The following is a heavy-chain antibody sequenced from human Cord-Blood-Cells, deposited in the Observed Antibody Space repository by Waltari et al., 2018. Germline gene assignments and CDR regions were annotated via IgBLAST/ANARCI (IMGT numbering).Heavy chain of an antibody. Sequence: EVQLVASGGGLVQPGGSLRLSCAASGFTFTSYCMSWVRQAPGKGLEWVANIQQDGSEKYYVDSVKGRFTISRDNAKNSLYLQMNSLRAEDTAVYYCARDHDYGDYYFDYWGQGTLVTVSS. D-gene: IGHD4-17*01. V-gene: IGHV3-7*01. J-gene: IGHJ4*02. CDR1: GFTFTSYC. CDR2: IQQDGSEK. CDR3: ARDHDYGDYYFDY.